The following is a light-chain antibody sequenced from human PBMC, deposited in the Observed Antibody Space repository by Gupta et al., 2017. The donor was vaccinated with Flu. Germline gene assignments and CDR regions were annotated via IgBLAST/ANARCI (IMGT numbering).Light chain of an antibody. CDR2: GAS. CDR3: QQDNDRPLT. Sequence: EVIMRQSPATLSASPGENAALSCKASQNIGTNLAWYQQKPAQAPSLLIHGASTRAANIPARFSGSGYGTDFTLTITSRQSEDLATYYCQQDNDRPLTFGGWTKVEI. CDR1: QNIGTN. V-gene: IGKV3-15*01. J-gene: IGKJ4*01.